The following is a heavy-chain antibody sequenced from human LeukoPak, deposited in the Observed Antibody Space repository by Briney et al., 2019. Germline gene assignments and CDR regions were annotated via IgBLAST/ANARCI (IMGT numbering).Heavy chain of an antibody. V-gene: IGHV3-30*04. Sequence: GGSLRLSCAASGFTFSSYAMHWVRQAPGKGLEWVAVISYDGSNKYYADSVKGRFTISRDNSKNTLYLQMNSLRADDTAVYYCARGSLVHYYGSGSYRNRAGFDQWGQGTLVTVSS. CDR3: ARGSLVHYYGSGSYRNRAGFDQ. J-gene: IGHJ4*02. CDR2: ISYDGSNK. D-gene: IGHD3-10*01. CDR1: GFTFSSYA.